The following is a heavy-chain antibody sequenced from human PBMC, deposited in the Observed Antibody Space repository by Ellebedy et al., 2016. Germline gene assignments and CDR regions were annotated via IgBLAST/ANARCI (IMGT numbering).Heavy chain of an antibody. Sequence: SETLSLXCTVSGGSISSSSYYWGWIRQPPGKGLEWIGSIYYSGSTYYNPSLKSRVTISVDTSKNQFSLKLSSVTAADTAVYYCARLYCTNGVCYTDYSSSWNYYFDYWGQGTLVTVSS. CDR2: IYYSGST. CDR1: GGSISSSSYY. CDR3: ARLYCTNGVCYTDYSSSWNYYFDY. D-gene: IGHD2-8*01. V-gene: IGHV4-39*01. J-gene: IGHJ4*02.